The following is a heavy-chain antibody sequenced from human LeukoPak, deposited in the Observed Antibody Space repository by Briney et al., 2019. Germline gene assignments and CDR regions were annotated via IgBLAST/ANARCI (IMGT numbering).Heavy chain of an antibody. Sequence: SETLSLTCAVYGGSFSGYYWSWIRQPPGKGLEWIGEINHSGSTNYNPSLKSRVTISVDTSKNQFSLKLSSVTAADTAVYYCARGGGWLAMTNWRSYYYYMGVWGKGTTVTVSS. CDR3: ARGGGWLAMTNWRSYYYYMGV. J-gene: IGHJ6*03. CDR2: INHSGST. V-gene: IGHV4-34*01. CDR1: GGSFSGYY. D-gene: IGHD6-19*01.